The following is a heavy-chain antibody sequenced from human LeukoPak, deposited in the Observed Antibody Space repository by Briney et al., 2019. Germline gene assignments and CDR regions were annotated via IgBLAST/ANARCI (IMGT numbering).Heavy chain of an antibody. V-gene: IGHV3-7*01. D-gene: IGHD3-22*01. Sequence: GGSLRLSCAASGFTFSSFWMSWVRQAPGKGLEWVANIKQDGSEEYYVDSVKGRFTISKDNAKNSLYLQMNSLRAEDTAVYYCARWEGNGYYFDYRGQGTLVTVSS. CDR2: IKQDGSEE. CDR3: ARWEGNGYYFDY. CDR1: GFTFSSFW. J-gene: IGHJ4*02.